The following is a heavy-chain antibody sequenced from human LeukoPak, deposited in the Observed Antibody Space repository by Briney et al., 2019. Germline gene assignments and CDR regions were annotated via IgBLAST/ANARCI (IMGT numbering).Heavy chain of an antibody. V-gene: IGHV1-2*02. CDR1: GYTFTGYY. J-gene: IGHJ4*02. D-gene: IGHD2-15*01. CDR3: ARGSALVVAATAFDY. Sequence: ASVKVSCKASGYTFTGYYMHWVRQAPGQGREWMGWINPNSGGTNYAQKFQGRVTMTRDTSISTAYMELSRLRSDDTAVYYCARGSALVVAATAFDYWGQGTLVTVSS. CDR2: INPNSGGT.